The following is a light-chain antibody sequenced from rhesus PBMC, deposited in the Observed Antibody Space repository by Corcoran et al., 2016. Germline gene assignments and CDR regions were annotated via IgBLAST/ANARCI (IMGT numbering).Light chain of an antibody. CDR1: ENVNNY. CDR2: KAS. CDR3: QHGYGTPFT. Sequence: DIQMTQSPSSLSASVGDRVTITCRASENVNNYLNWYKQKPGKAPKLLFYKASTLKSGVPSRFSGSGYGTDYTFTLSSLQPEDVATYYCQHGYGTPFTFGPGTKLDIK. J-gene: IGKJ3*01. V-gene: IGKV1-74*01.